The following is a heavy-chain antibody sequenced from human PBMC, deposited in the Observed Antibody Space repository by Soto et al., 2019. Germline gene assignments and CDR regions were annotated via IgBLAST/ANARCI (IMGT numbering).Heavy chain of an antibody. CDR1: GFTFSSYA. Sequence: GGSLRLSCAASGFTFSSYAMSWVRRAPGKGLEWVSAISGSGGSTYYADSVKGRFTISRDNSKNTLYLQMNSLRAEDTAVYYCAKAGSKYCSSTSCYNRDYYYYYGMDVWGQGTTVTVSS. D-gene: IGHD2-2*02. J-gene: IGHJ6*02. CDR3: AKAGSKYCSSTSCYNRDYYYYYGMDV. V-gene: IGHV3-23*01. CDR2: ISGSGGST.